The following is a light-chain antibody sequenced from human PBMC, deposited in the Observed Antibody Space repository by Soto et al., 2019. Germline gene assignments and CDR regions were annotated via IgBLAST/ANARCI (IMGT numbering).Light chain of an antibody. J-gene: IGKJ1*01. V-gene: IGKV3-20*01. CDR1: QSVSSSY. CDR3: QQYGSSPLT. Sequence: EIVLTQSPGTLSLSPGERATLSCRASQSVSSSYLAWYQQKPGQAPRLLIYGASSRATGIPDRFSGSGSGTDFTLTISRLEPEDFAVYYCQQYGSSPLTFGLGTNVEIK. CDR2: GAS.